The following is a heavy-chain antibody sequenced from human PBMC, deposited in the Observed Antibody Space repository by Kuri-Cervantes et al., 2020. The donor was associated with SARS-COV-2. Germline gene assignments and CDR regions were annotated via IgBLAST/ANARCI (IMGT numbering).Heavy chain of an antibody. J-gene: IGHJ3*02. CDR1: GDSISSGSCY. D-gene: IGHD2-8*02. CDR3: TRVRATRGADAFDM. Sequence: SETLSLTCTVSGDSISSGSCYWTWIRQPAGQKLEYIGRIYSTGVIHYNPSLKSRVTVSMNNFKNQFSLSLHSVTAADTAVYYCTRVRATRGADAFDMWGQGTMVTVSS. V-gene: IGHV4-61*02. CDR2: IYSTGVI.